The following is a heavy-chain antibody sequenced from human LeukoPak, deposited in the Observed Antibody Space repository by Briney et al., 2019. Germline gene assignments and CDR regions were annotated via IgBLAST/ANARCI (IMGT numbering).Heavy chain of an antibody. J-gene: IGHJ4*02. V-gene: IGHV3-48*03. Sequence: GGSLRLSCTASXFSFSSYEINWVRQAPGMGLEWVSYISSSGSPIFYADSVKGRFTISRDNAKNSVCLQLNSLRAEDTAVYYCARVSYSGGVYWGQGTLVTVSS. CDR3: ARVSYSGGVY. D-gene: IGHD6-25*01. CDR1: XFSFSSYE. CDR2: ISSSGSPI.